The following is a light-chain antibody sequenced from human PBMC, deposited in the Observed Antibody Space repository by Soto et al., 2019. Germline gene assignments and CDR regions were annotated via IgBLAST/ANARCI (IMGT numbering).Light chain of an antibody. CDR2: GAS. V-gene: IGKV3-15*01. Sequence: EIVMTQSPATLSVSPGERATLSCRASQSVSSTLAWYQQKSGRAPRLLIYGASTRATGIPARFSGSGSGTEFTLTISSLQYEDFAVYYCQQYRKWPQALGQGTKV. CDR1: QSVSST. CDR3: QQYRKWPQA. J-gene: IGKJ1*01.